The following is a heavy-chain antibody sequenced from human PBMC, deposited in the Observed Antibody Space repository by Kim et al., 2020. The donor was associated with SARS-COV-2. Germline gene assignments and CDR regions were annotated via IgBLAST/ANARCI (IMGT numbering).Heavy chain of an antibody. CDR3: ASVMVRGVIMLDAFDI. CDR2: IYYSGST. J-gene: IGHJ3*02. D-gene: IGHD3-10*01. Sequence: SETLSLTCTVSGGSISSGDYYWSWIRQPPGKGLVWIGYIYYSGSTYYNPSHKSRVTISVDTSKNQFSLKLSSVTAADTAVYYCASVMVRGVIMLDAFDIWGQETMVTVSS. CDR1: GGSISSGDYY. V-gene: IGHV4-30-4*01.